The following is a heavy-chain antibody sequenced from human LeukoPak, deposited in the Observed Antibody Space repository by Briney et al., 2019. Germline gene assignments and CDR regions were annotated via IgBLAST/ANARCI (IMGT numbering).Heavy chain of an antibody. CDR2: TRNKANSYTT. CDR1: GFILSDHY. J-gene: IGHJ5*02. V-gene: IGHV3-72*01. CDR3: ARGAPPSTAGFDP. Sequence: GGSLRLSCAASGFILSDHYIDWVRQAPGKGLEWVGRTRNKANSYTTEYAASVKGRFTISRDDPKNLLYLQMNSLKSEDTAVYYCARGAPPSTAGFDPWGQGTLVTVSS.